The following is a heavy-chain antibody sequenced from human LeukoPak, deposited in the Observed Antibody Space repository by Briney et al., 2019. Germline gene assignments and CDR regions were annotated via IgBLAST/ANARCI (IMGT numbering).Heavy chain of an antibody. CDR2: IYYSGST. CDR1: GGSLSSGGYY. J-gene: IGHJ4*02. D-gene: IGHD4-17*01. CDR3: ARKDYGDYSFDY. V-gene: IGHV4-61*08. Sequence: SETLSLTCTVSGGSLSSGGYYWSWIRQPPGTGLEWIGYIYYSGSTNYNPSLKSRVTISVDTSKNQFSLKLTSVTAADTAVYYCARKDYGDYSFDYWGQGTLVTVSS.